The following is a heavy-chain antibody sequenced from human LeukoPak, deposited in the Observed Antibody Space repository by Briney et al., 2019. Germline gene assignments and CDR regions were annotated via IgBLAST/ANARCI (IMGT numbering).Heavy chain of an antibody. CDR1: GGSISSSSYY. D-gene: IGHD5-24*01. Sequence: PSETLSLTCTVSGGSISSSSYYRGWIRQPPGKGLEWIGSFYYSGSTYYNPSLKIRVTISVDTSKNQFSLKLNSVTAADTAVYYCARHRSKSLQSSFDYWGQGTLVTVSS. CDR2: FYYSGST. CDR3: ARHRSKSLQSSFDY. J-gene: IGHJ4*02. V-gene: IGHV4-39*01.